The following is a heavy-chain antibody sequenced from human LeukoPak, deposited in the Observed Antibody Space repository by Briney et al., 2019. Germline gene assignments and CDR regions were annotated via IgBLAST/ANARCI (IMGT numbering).Heavy chain of an antibody. J-gene: IGHJ4*02. V-gene: IGHV3-23*01. Sequence: GGSLRLSCTASGFTFNDYAMNWVRQSPGMRLEWLSTLSGSSGGSYYAISVRGRFTISRDNSKNTLSLQMHNLRAEHTAVHSSAKDPHVGSSGYYQYYFDYWGRGTLVTVPS. D-gene: IGHD3-22*01. CDR2: LSGSSGGS. CDR1: GFTFNDYA. CDR3: AKDPHVGSSGYYQYYFDY.